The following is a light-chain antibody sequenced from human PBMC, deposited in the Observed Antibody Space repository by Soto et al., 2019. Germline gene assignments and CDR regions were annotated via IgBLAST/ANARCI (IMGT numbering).Light chain of an antibody. V-gene: IGKV3-20*01. Sequence: EIVLTQSPGTLSLSPGERATLSCRASQSVSSSYLAWYQHNPDQAPRLLIYGASSRATGIPDRFSGSGSGTDFTLTISRLEPEDFAVYYCQQYGSSPHTFGQGTKVEIK. J-gene: IGKJ2*01. CDR2: GAS. CDR1: QSVSSSY. CDR3: QQYGSSPHT.